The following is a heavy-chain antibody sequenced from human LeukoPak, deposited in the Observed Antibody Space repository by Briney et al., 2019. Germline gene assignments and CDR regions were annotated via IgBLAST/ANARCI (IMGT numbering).Heavy chain of an antibody. V-gene: IGHV3-30*03. CDR3: ARGTREPV. J-gene: IGHJ6*02. Sequence: GGSLRLSCGASGFTFSTYGMHWVRQAPGKGLGWVAGISYGAYYKYYVDSVKGRFTISRDNANDSLYLQMNSLRAEDTAVYYCARGTREPVWGQGTTVTVSS. CDR2: ISYGAYYK. CDR1: GFTFSTYG. D-gene: IGHD1-26*01.